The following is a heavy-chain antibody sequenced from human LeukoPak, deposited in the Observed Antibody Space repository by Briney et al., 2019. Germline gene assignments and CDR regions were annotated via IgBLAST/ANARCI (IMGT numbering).Heavy chain of an antibody. V-gene: IGHV3-74*01. CDR1: GFTFSSYW. Sequence: RTGGSLRLSCAASGFTFSSYWMHWVRQAPGKGLVWVSRINSDGSSTSYADSVKGRFIISRDNAKNTLYLQMNSLRAEDTAVYYCAKDRGSGSYYNWFDPWGQGTLVTVSS. J-gene: IGHJ5*02. CDR2: INSDGSST. D-gene: IGHD1-26*01. CDR3: AKDRGSGSYYNWFDP.